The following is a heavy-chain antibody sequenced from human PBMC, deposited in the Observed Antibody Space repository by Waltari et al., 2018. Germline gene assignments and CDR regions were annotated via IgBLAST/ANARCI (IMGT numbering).Heavy chain of an antibody. Sequence: EVQLVESGGDLIKPGGSLRLSCAASGFTFINAGMSWVRQDAGKGQEWVGRIKSKADGATTGYAAPVKGRFTISRDDSKNTLYLQMDNLKTEDTAVYYCASDIPGDYEPFDYWGQGTLVTVSS. D-gene: IGHD4-17*01. J-gene: IGHJ4*02. CDR3: ASDIPGDYEPFDY. V-gene: IGHV3-15*01. CDR1: GFTFINAG. CDR2: IKSKADGATT.